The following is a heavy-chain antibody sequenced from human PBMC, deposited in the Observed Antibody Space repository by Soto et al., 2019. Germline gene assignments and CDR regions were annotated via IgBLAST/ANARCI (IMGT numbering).Heavy chain of an antibody. V-gene: IGHV4-31*03. J-gene: IGHJ5*02. CDR3: ASVVESILRADWFDP. CDR2: IYYSGST. D-gene: IGHD2-2*01. CDR1: GGCISRSGYY. Sequence: TLSLTGTVAGGCISRSGYYWSWIRQHPGKGVEWIGYIYYSGSTYYNPSLKSRVTISVDTSKNQFSLKLGSVTAADTAVYYCASVVESILRADWFDPWGQGTLGTVSS.